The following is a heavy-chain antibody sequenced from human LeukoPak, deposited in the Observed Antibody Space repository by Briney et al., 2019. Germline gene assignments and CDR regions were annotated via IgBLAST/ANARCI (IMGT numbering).Heavy chain of an antibody. J-gene: IGHJ5*02. D-gene: IGHD3-22*01. V-gene: IGHV1-46*01. CDR2: INPSGGST. CDR1: GYTFTSYY. Sequence: ASVKVSCKASGYTFTSYYMHWVRQAPGQGLEWMGIINPSGGSTSYAQKFQGRVTMTRDTSTSTAYMELSSLRSEDTAVYYCARAEPDYYDSSGSINWFDPWGQGTLVTVSS. CDR3: ARAEPDYYDSSGSINWFDP.